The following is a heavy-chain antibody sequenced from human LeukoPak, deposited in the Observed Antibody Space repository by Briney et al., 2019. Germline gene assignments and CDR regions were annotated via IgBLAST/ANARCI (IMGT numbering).Heavy chain of an antibody. CDR1: GYTFTGYY. V-gene: IGHV1-2*02. D-gene: IGHD2-2*01. J-gene: IGHJ5*02. CDR2: INPNSGGT. CDR3: ARDFYCSSTSCHHNWFDP. Sequence: ASVKVSCKASGYTFTGYYMHWVRQAPGQGLEWMGWINPNSGGTNYAQKFQGRVTMTRGTSISTAYMELSRLRSDDTAVYYCARDFYCSSTSCHHNWFDPWGQGTLVTVSS.